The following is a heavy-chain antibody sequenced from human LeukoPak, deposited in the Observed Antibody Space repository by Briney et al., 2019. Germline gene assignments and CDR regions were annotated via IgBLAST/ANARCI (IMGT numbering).Heavy chain of an antibody. J-gene: IGHJ4*02. Sequence: SGTQSLTCAVSGGSISSSNWWSWVRQPPGKGLEWIGDIYHSGTTNYTPSLKSRVTISVDTSKNQFSLKLSSVTAADTAVYYCARVSAIVGATTRFGYFDYWGQGTLVTVSP. CDR3: ARVSAIVGATTRFGYFDY. D-gene: IGHD1-26*01. V-gene: IGHV4-4*02. CDR1: GGSISSSNW. CDR2: IYHSGTT.